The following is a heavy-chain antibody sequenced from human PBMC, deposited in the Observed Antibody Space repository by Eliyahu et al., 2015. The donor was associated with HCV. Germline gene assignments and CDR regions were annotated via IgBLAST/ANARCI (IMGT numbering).Heavy chain of an antibody. CDR3: ARDMGDYGDYGALDY. J-gene: IGHJ4*02. D-gene: IGHD4-17*01. CDR2: INSDGSST. Sequence: EVQLVESGGGLVQPGGSLRLSCAASGFTFSSYWMHWVRQAPGKGLVWVSRINSDGSSTSYADSVKGRFTISRDNAKNTLYLQMNSLRAEDTAVYYCARDMGDYGDYGALDYWGQGTLVTVSS. V-gene: IGHV3-74*01. CDR1: GFTFSSYW.